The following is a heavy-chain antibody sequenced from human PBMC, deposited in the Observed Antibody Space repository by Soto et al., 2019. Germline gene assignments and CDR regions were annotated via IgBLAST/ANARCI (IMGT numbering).Heavy chain of an antibody. CDR1: GYTLTSYG. CDR2: ISAYNGNT. V-gene: IGHV1-18*01. J-gene: IGHJ4*02. Sequence: ASVKVSCKASGYTLTSYGISWVRQAPGQGLEWMGWISAYNGNTNYAQKLQGRVTMTTDTSTSTAYMELRSLRSDDTAVYYCTTTVSWNPFDYWGQGTLVTVSS. D-gene: IGHD4-17*01. CDR3: TTTVSWNPFDY.